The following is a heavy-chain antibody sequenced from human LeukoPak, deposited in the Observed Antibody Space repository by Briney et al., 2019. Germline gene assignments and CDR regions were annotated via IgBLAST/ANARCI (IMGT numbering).Heavy chain of an antibody. CDR1: VVSISSGSYY. CDR2: IDTSGST. D-gene: IGHD3-3*01. Sequence: KASQTLSLTGTVSVVSISSGSYYRRWIRQPAGKGPEWIGRIDTSGSTNYKPSLKSRVTISVDTSKNQFSLKLSSVTAADTAVYYCARVRYYEAFDIWGQGTMVTVSS. V-gene: IGHV4-61*02. J-gene: IGHJ3*02. CDR3: ARVRYYEAFDI.